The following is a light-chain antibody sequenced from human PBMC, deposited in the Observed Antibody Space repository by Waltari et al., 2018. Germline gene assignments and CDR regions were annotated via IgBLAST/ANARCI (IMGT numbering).Light chain of an antibody. Sequence: QMTQSPSSLSASVGDRVPIPCRASQSISSYLNWYQQKPGKAPKLLIYAASSLQSGVPSRFSGSGSGTDFTLTISSLQPEDFATYYCQQSYSTPRVTFGPGTKVDIK. V-gene: IGKV1-39*01. CDR3: QQSYSTPRVT. J-gene: IGKJ3*01. CDR1: QSISSY. CDR2: AAS.